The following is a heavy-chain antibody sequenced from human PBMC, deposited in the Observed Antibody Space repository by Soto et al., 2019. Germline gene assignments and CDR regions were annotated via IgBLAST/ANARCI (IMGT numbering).Heavy chain of an antibody. CDR1: GGTFSSYA. Sequence: QVQLVQSGAEVKKPGSSVKVSCKASGGTFSSYAISWVRQAPGQGLEWMGGIIPIFGTANYAQKFQGRVTITADESTSTAYMELSSLRSEDTAVYYCARDQRGEGSSWSEYFQHWGQGTLVTVSS. J-gene: IGHJ1*01. D-gene: IGHD6-13*01. CDR3: ARDQRGEGSSWSEYFQH. CDR2: IIPIFGTA. V-gene: IGHV1-69*01.